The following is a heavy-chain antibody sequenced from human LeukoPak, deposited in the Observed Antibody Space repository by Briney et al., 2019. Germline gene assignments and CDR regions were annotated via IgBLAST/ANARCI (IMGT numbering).Heavy chain of an antibody. J-gene: IGHJ4*02. V-gene: IGHV3-30*03. CDR2: ISYDGSNK. D-gene: IGHD2-2*01. CDR3: ARDTGDIVVVPAAMGFFDY. Sequence: PGGSLRLSCAASGFTFSSYGMHWVRQAPGKGLEWVAVISYDGSNKYYADSVKGRFTISRDNAKNSLYLQMNSLRAEDTAVYYCARDTGDIVVVPAAMGFFDYWGQGTLVTVSS. CDR1: GFTFSSYG.